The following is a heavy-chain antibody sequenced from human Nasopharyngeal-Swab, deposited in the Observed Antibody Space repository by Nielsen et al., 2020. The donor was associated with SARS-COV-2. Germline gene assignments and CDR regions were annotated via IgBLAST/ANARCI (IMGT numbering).Heavy chain of an antibody. CDR2: ISAYNGNT. V-gene: IGHV1-18*01. D-gene: IGHD2-8*01. Sequence: SVNVSCKASGYTFTSHAMHWVRQPPGQGLEWMGWISAYNGNTNYAQKLQGRVTMTTDTSTSTAYMELRSLRSDDTAVYYCARGELMVYAIEGYWFDPWGQGTLVTVSS. CDR1: GYTFTSHA. CDR3: ARGELMVYAIEGYWFDP. J-gene: IGHJ5*02.